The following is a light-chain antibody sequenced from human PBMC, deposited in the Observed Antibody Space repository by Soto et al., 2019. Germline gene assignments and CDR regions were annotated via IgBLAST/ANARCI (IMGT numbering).Light chain of an antibody. CDR2: GAS. CDR1: QSVSSN. CDR3: QQYNNWPLYT. J-gene: IGKJ2*01. V-gene: IGKV3-15*01. Sequence: EIVMTQSPATLSVSPGERATLSCRASQSVSSNLAWYQQKPGQPPRLLIYGASTRATGIPARFSGSGSGTEFTLTVSSVQSEDFAGYYCQQYNNWPLYTFGQGTKLEIK.